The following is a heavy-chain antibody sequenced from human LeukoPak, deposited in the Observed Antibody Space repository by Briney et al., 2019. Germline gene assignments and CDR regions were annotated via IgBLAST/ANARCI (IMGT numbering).Heavy chain of an antibody. J-gene: IGHJ4*02. D-gene: IGHD3-22*01. Sequence: ASVKVSCKASGYTFTSYYMHWVRQAPGQGLEWMGIINPSGGSTSYAQKFQGRVTMTRDTSTSTVYMELSSLRSEDTAVYYCARDGVEDSSGYYYEPDFDYWSQGTLVTVSS. CDR2: INPSGGST. CDR1: GYTFTSYY. CDR3: ARDGVEDSSGYYYEPDFDY. V-gene: IGHV1-46*01.